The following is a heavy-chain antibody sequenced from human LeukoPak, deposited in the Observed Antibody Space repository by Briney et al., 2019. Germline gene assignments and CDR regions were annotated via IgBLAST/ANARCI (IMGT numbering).Heavy chain of an antibody. J-gene: IGHJ4*02. V-gene: IGHV3-30*18. CDR3: AKGRYCSSTSCWYYFDY. CDR2: ISYDGSNK. D-gene: IGHD2-2*01. Sequence: PGRSLRLSCAASGFTFSSYGMHWVRQAPGKGLEGVAVISYDGSNKYYADSVKGRFTISRDNSKNTLYLQMNSLRAEDTAVYYCAKGRYCSSTSCWYYFDYWGQGTLVTVSS. CDR1: GFTFSSYG.